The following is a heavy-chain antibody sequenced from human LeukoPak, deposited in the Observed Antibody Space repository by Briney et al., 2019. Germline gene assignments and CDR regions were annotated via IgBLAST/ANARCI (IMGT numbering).Heavy chain of an antibody. CDR1: GFTFSDCD. CDR2: ISYRTSHI. Sequence: GGSLRLSCTASGFTFSDCDMNWFRQAPGKGLEWVSSISYRTSHIYYADSVKGRFTISRDKAKNSLYLQMDSLRAEDTAVYFCGRAFPPLRTAAAGDYWGQGTLVTVSS. CDR3: GRAFPPLRTAAAGDY. V-gene: IGHV3-21*01. D-gene: IGHD6-13*01. J-gene: IGHJ4*02.